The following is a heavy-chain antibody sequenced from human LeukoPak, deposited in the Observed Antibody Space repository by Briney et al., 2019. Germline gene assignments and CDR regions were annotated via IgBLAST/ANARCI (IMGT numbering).Heavy chain of an antibody. CDR3: ARDPSSVTLYFFDY. CDR2: IDANNGDT. Sequence: ASVNLSCKASGYTFRGNYIHWLRQAPGQGLEWMGWIDANNGDTKSAQKFQGRVTMSRVTSISTAYMDLSSLSPDDAAVYYCARDPSSVTLYFFDYWGQGTLVTVSS. J-gene: IGHJ4*02. V-gene: IGHV1-2*02. CDR1: GYTFRGNY. D-gene: IGHD4-11*01.